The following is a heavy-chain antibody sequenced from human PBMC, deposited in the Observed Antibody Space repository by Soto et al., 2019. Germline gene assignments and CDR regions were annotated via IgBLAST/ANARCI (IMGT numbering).Heavy chain of an antibody. J-gene: IGHJ2*01. D-gene: IGHD4-4*01. V-gene: IGHV3-30-3*01. CDR3: ARPLWRDDYNCGYFDL. CDR2: ISYDGSNK. Sequence: QVQLVESGGGVVQPGRSLRLSCAASGFTFSSYAMHWVRQVPGKGLEWVAVISYDGSNKYYADSVKGRFNISRDNSKNTLYLQMNSLRAEDTAVYYCARPLWRDDYNCGYFDLWGRGTLVTVSS. CDR1: GFTFSSYA.